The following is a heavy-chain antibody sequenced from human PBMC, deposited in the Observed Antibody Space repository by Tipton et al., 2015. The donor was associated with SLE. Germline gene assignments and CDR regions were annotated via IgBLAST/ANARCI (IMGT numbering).Heavy chain of an antibody. V-gene: IGHV4-59*11. D-gene: IGHD3-10*01. J-gene: IGHJ3*02. Sequence: TLSLTCTVSGGSISSHYWSWIRQPPGKGLEWIGYIYYSGSTNYNPSLKSRVTISVDTSKNQFSLKLSSVTAADTAVHYCARELAVRGVDAFDIWGQGTMVTVSS. CDR1: GGSISSHY. CDR3: ARELAVRGVDAFDI. CDR2: IYYSGST.